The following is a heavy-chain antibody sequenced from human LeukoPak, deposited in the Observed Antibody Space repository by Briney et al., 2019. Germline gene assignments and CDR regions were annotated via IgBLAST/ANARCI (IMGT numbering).Heavy chain of an antibody. V-gene: IGHV3-30*01. CDR1: GFTFSSYA. D-gene: IGHD3/OR15-3a*01. J-gene: IGHJ6*03. CDR3: ARDPDWSRLTGYYYMDV. Sequence: PGGSLRLSCAASGFTFSSYAMHWVRQAPGKGLEWVAVISYDGSNKYYADSVKGRFTISRDNSKNTLYLQMNSLRAEDTAVYYCARDPDWSRLTGYYYMDVWGKGTTVTVSS. CDR2: ISYDGSNK.